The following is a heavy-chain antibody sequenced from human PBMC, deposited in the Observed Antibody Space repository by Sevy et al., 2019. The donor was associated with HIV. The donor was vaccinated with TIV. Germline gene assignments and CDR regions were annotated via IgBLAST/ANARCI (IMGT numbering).Heavy chain of an antibody. J-gene: IGHJ4*02. CDR2: MYSDGST. Sequence: GGSLRLSCAASGFPVSSNYMSWVRQAPGKGLEWVSVMYSDGSTYHADSVKGRFTISRDNSKNTLYLQMNSLRVEDTAVYYCARAKSGYCYGLDYWGQGTLVTVSS. V-gene: IGHV3-66*01. CDR1: GFPVSSNY. CDR3: ARAKSGYCYGLDY. D-gene: IGHD5-18*01.